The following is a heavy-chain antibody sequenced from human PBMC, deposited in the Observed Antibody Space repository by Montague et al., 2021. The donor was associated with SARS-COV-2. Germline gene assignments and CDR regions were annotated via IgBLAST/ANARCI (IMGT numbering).Heavy chain of an antibody. V-gene: IGHV3-23*01. CDR3: AKDTATIRIAVALMDV. D-gene: IGHD6-19*01. Sequence: SLSLSCAASGFTFSNYAMTWVRQAPGKGLEWVSTMSGSGVRRDYADSVKGRFTISRDSSKNTLYLQMNSLRVEDTAVYYCAKDTATIRIAVALMDVWGQGTTVIVSS. CDR1: GFTFSNYA. J-gene: IGHJ6*02. CDR2: MSGSGVRR.